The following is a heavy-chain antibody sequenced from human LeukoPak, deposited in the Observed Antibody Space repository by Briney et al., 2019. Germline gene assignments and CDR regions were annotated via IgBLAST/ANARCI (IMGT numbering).Heavy chain of an antibody. CDR1: GFTFSSYA. CDR2: ISSNGGST. J-gene: IGHJ4*02. D-gene: IGHD5-18*01. CDR3: VKDLWGVDTAIPFDY. V-gene: IGHV3-64D*06. Sequence: GGSLRPSCSASGFTFSSYAMHWVRQAPGKGLEYVSAISSNGGSTYYADSVKGRFTISRDNSKNTLYLQMSSLRAEDTAVYYCVKDLWGVDTAIPFDYWGQGTLVTVSS.